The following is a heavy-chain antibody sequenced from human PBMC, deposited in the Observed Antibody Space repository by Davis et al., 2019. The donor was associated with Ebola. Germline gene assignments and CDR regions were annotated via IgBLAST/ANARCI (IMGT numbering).Heavy chain of an antibody. D-gene: IGHD5-18*01. J-gene: IGHJ5*02. Sequence: SETLSLTCTVSGGSISGYHWSWIRQPPGKGLEWIGEINHSGSTNYNPSLKSRVTISVDTSKNQFSLKLSSVTAADTAVYYCARGRSMVNPWGQGTLVTVSS. V-gene: IGHV4-34*01. CDR3: ARGRSMVNP. CDR1: GGSISGYH. CDR2: INHSGST.